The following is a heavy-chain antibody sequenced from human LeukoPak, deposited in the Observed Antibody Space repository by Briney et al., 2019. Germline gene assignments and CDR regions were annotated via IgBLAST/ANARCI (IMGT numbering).Heavy chain of an antibody. CDR2: IKQDGSEK. J-gene: IGHJ5*02. V-gene: IGHV3-7*01. D-gene: IGHD3-10*01. Sequence: GGSLRLSCAASGFTFSSYWMSWVRQAPGKGLEWVANIKQDGSEKYYVDSVKGRFTISRDNAKNSLYLQMNSLRAEDTAVYYCARERAAMVRGVIIGWFDPWGQGTLVTVSS. CDR1: GFTFSSYW. CDR3: ARERAAMVRGVIIGWFDP.